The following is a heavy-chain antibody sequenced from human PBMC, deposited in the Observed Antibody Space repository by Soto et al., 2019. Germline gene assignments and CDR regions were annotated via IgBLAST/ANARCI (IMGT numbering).Heavy chain of an antibody. CDR1: GFTFSSYS. Sequence: EVQLVESVGGLVKPGGSLRLSCAASGFTFSSYSMNWVRQAPGKGLEWVSSISSSSSYIYYADSVKGRFTISRDNAKNSLYLQMNSLRAEDTAVYYCARDSPNYYGSGSNHWYGMDVWGQGTTVTVSS. J-gene: IGHJ6*02. CDR3: ARDSPNYYGSGSNHWYGMDV. V-gene: IGHV3-21*01. D-gene: IGHD3-10*01. CDR2: ISSSSSYI.